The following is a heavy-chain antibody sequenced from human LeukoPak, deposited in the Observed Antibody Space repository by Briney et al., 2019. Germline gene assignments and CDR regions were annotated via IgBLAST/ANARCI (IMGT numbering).Heavy chain of an antibody. CDR1: GGSFSGYY. J-gene: IGHJ4*02. CDR3: ARTWQTVVQQVSFDY. D-gene: IGHD1-1*01. Sequence: SETLSLTCAVYGGSFSGYYWSWIRQPPGKGLEWIGEINHSGSTNYNPSLKSRVTISVGTSKNQFSLKLSSVTAADTAVYYCARTWQTVVQQVSFDYWGQGTLVTVSS. V-gene: IGHV4-34*01. CDR2: INHSGST.